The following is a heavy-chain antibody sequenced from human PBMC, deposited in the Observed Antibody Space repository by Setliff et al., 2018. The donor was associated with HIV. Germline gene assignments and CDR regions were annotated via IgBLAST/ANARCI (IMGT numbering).Heavy chain of an antibody. CDR3: ATYADRESNRFDP. D-gene: IGHD3-10*01. CDR2: IYHSGST. V-gene: IGHV4-34*01. J-gene: IGHJ5*02. CDR1: GGSFSGYY. Sequence: SETLSLTCGVYGGSFSGYYWSWIRQPPGKGLEWIGEIYHSGSTNYNPSLKSRVTISVDKSKNQFSLKLSSVTAADTAVYYCATYADRESNRFDPWGQGILVTVSS.